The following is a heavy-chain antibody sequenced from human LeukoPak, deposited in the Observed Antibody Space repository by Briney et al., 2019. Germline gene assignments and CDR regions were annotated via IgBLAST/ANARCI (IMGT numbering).Heavy chain of an antibody. Sequence: TGGSLRLSCAASGFTFSSYAMSWVRQAPGKGLEWVSAISGSGGSTYYADSVKGRFTISRDNSKNTLYLQMNTLRAGDMAVYSCAKNGRGYSSDYFDYWGQGTLVTVSS. D-gene: IGHD5-18*01. J-gene: IGHJ4*02. CDR2: ISGSGGST. CDR3: AKNGRGYSSDYFDY. CDR1: GFTFSSYA. V-gene: IGHV3-23*01.